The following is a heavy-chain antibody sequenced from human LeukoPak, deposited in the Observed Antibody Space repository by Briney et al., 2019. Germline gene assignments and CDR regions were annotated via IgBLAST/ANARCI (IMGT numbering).Heavy chain of an antibody. V-gene: IGHV3-23*01. Sequence: GGSLRLPCAASGFTFSGYAMSWVRQAPGKGLEWVSAIGKSGDSTFYADSVKGRFTISRDNSENTLYLQMNSLRAEDTAVYYCAKGYSSGSHNYWGQGTLVTVSS. CDR2: IGKSGDST. CDR1: GFTFSGYA. CDR3: AKGYSSGSHNY. J-gene: IGHJ4*02. D-gene: IGHD3-10*01.